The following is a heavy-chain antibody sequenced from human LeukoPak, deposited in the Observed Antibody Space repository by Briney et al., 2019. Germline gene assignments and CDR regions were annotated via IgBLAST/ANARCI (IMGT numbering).Heavy chain of an antibody. CDR3: AREREGPYGYLDY. J-gene: IGHJ4*02. D-gene: IGHD4-17*01. CDR1: GGSISSGSYY. Sequence: SETLSLTCTVSGGSISSGSYYWSWIRQPAGKGLEWIGRIYISGSTDYNPSLKGRVTISVDTSKNQFSLKLNSVTAADTAVYYCAREREGPYGYLDYWGQGTLVTVSS. V-gene: IGHV4-61*02. CDR2: IYISGST.